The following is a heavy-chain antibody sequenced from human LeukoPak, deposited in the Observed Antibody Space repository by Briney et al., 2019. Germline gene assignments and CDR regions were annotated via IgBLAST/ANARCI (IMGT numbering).Heavy chain of an antibody. V-gene: IGHV4-34*01. D-gene: IGHD3-10*01. CDR3: ARCPRMTYYYGSGSYRAFDI. J-gene: IGHJ3*02. CDR1: GGAFSGYY. Sequence: PSETLSLTCAVYGGAFSGYYWSWIRQPPGKGLEWIGGINHSGSTNYNPSLKSRVTISVDTSKNQFSLKLSSVTAADTAVYYCARCPRMTYYYGSGSYRAFDIWGQGTMVTVSS. CDR2: INHSGST.